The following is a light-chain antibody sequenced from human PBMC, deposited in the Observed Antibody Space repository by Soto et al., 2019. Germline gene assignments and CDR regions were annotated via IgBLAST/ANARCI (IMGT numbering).Light chain of an antibody. CDR1: SSDVGRYNY. V-gene: IGLV2-14*01. J-gene: IGLJ2*01. CDR2: DVS. CDR3: YSYVGSIS. Sequence: QSALTQPASVSGSPGQSITISCTGTSSDVGRYNYVSWCQQHPGKAPKLIIYDVSNRPSGVSNRFSGSKSGNTASLTISGLQAEDEADYYCYSYVGSISFGGGTQLTVL.